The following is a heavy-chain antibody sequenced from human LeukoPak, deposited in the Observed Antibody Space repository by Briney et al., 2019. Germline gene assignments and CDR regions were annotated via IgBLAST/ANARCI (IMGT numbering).Heavy chain of an antibody. D-gene: IGHD1-26*01. CDR1: GYTFTGYF. J-gene: IGHJ4*02. CDR3: ARDLSSTSNWELDY. Sequence: GASVKVSCKASGYTFTGYFMHWVRQAPGQGLERMGRINPNSGGTNYAQDFQGRVTMTRDTSINTAYMELSRLTSDDTAVYYCARDLSSTSNWELDYWGQGTLVTVSS. CDR2: INPNSGGT. V-gene: IGHV1-2*06.